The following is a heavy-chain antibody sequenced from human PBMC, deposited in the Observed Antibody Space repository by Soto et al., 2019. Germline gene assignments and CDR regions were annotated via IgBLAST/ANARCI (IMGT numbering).Heavy chain of an antibody. D-gene: IGHD2-21*02. CDR1: GGTFSNYV. Sequence: QVQLVQSGTEVKKPGSSVKVSCTASGGTFSNYVISWVRQAPGQGLEWLDGIIPFSDSTNYAQKFQGRVSITADGSTTTVYTELISLRSDDTVFYYCVSSPNCGAVCYSGYFKFWGQGDLVTVSS. V-gene: IGHV1-69*01. J-gene: IGHJ4*02. CDR3: VSSPNCGAVCYSGYFKF. CDR2: IIPFSDST.